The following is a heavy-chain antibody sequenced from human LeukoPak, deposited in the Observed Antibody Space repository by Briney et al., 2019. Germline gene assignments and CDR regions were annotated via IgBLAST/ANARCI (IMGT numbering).Heavy chain of an antibody. CDR1: GGSISSSSYY. V-gene: IGHV4-39*07. CDR2: IYYSGST. CDR3: ARALGATGY. J-gene: IGHJ4*02. D-gene: IGHD1-26*01. Sequence: SETLSLTCTVSGGSISSSSYYWGWIRQPPGKGLEWIGSIYYSGSTYYNPSLKSRVTISVDTSKNQFSLKLSSVTAADTAVYYCARALGATGYWGQGTLVTVSS.